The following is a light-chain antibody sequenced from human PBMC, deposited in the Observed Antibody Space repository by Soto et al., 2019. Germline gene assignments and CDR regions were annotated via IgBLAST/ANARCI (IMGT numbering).Light chain of an antibody. CDR3: QQYGSSLPYT. Sequence: EIVLTQSPGTLSLSPGEAATLSCRASQSVSSRYLAWYQQKPGQAPRLVIYGASSRATGIPDRFSGSGSGTDFPLTISRLEPEDFAVYYCQQYGSSLPYTFGQGTKLEIK. CDR1: QSVSSRY. CDR2: GAS. V-gene: IGKV3-20*01. J-gene: IGKJ2*01.